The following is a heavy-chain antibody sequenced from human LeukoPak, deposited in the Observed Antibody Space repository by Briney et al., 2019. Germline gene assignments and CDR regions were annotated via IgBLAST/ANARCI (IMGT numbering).Heavy chain of an antibody. J-gene: IGHJ4*02. V-gene: IGHV4-31*03. Sequence: PSETLSLTCTVSGGSISSGGYYWSWIRQHPGKGLEWIGYIYYSGSTYYNPSLKSRVTISVDASKDQFSLKLSSVTAADTAVYYCAREGWIYAMNYWGQGALVTVSS. D-gene: IGHD5-12*01. CDR2: IYYSGST. CDR3: AREGWIYAMNY. CDR1: GGSISSGGYY.